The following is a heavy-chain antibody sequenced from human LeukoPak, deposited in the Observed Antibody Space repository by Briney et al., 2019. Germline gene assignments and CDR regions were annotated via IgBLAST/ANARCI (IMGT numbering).Heavy chain of an antibody. V-gene: IGHV3-23*01. CDR1: GFTFSSYA. CDR3: ARAGAVTGYYSPYTIPQIGFDY. J-gene: IGHJ4*02. D-gene: IGHD3-9*01. Sequence: GGSLRLSCAASGFTFSSYAMSWVRQAPGKGLEWVSAISGSGGSIYYADSVKGRFAISRDNAKNSLYLQMNSLRAEDTAVYYCARAGAVTGYYSPYTIPQIGFDYWGQGTLVTVSS. CDR2: ISGSGGSI.